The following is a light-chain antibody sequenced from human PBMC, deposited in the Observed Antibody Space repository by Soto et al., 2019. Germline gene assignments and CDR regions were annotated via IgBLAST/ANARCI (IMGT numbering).Light chain of an antibody. Sequence: EIVMTQSPATLSVSPGERATFACTSSQSVSSNLAWYQQKPGQAPRLLIYGASTRATGIPARFSGSGSGTEFTLTISSLQSEDFAVYYCQQYNNWPPWTFGQGTKVDIK. CDR1: QSVSSN. CDR2: GAS. CDR3: QQYNNWPPWT. V-gene: IGKV3-15*01. J-gene: IGKJ1*01.